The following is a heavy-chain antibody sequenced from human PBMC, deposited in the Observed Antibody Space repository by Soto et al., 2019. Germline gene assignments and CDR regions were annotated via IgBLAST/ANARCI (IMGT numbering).Heavy chain of an antibody. J-gene: IGHJ4*02. CDR1: GYTFTSYG. Sequence: ASVKVSCKASGYTFTSYGISWVRQAPGQGLEWMGWISAYNGNTNYAQKLQGRDTMTTDTSTSTAYMELRSLRSDDTAVYYCARDLSAAWGEWETRDYWGQGTLVTVSS. CDR3: ARDLSAAWGEWETRDY. D-gene: IGHD1-26*01. V-gene: IGHV1-18*01. CDR2: ISAYNGNT.